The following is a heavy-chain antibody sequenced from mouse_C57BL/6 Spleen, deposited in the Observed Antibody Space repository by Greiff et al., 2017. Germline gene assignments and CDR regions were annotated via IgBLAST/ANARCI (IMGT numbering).Heavy chain of an antibody. CDR2: ILPGSGST. V-gene: IGHV1-9*01. CDR3: ARRGATWCAY. J-gene: IGHJ3*01. CDR1: GYTFTGYW. Sequence: VQLQQSGAELMKPGASVKLSCKATGYTFTGYWIEWVKQRPGHGLEWIGEILPGSGSTNYNEKFKGKATFTADPSSNTAYMQLSSLTTDDSAVYYCARRGATWCAYWGQGTLVTVSA.